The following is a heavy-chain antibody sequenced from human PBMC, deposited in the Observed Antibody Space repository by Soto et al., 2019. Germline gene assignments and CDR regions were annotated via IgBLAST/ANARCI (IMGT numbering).Heavy chain of an antibody. J-gene: IGHJ4*02. CDR3: ARENDSSGYVTH. D-gene: IGHD3-22*01. Sequence: ASVKVSCKASGYTFTSYGISWVRQAPGQGLEWMGWISAYNGNTNYAQKLQGRVTTATDTSTSTAYMELRSLRSDDTAVYYCARENDSSGYVTHWGKGTLVTVSS. V-gene: IGHV1-18*01. CDR2: ISAYNGNT. CDR1: GYTFTSYG.